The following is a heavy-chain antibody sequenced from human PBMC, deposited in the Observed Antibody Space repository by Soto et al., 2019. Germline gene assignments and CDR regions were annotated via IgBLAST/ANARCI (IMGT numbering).Heavy chain of an antibody. CDR3: ARGTDHAKMWFDH. CDR1: GFTVSSNY. CDR2: IHPGGDT. V-gene: IGHV3-53*01. Sequence: GGSLRLSCAASGFTVSSNYMSWVRQAPGKGLEWVSSIHPGGDTFYADSVKGRFSFSRDNSKNTVYLQMNSLRVEDTAVYYCARGTDHAKMWFDHWGQGTLVTVSS. J-gene: IGHJ5*02.